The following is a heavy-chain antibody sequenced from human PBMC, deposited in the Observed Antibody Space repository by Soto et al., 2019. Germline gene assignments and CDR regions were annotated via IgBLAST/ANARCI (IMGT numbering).Heavy chain of an antibody. CDR1: GFTFSSYG. CDR2: IWYDGSNN. V-gene: IGHV3-33*01. J-gene: IGHJ4*02. D-gene: IGHD6-19*01. Sequence: QVQLVESGGGVVQPGRSLRLSCAASGFTFSSYGMHWVRQAPGKGLAWVAVIWYDGSNNYYADSVKGRFTISRDNSKNTLYLQMNSLRAEDTAVYYCARDLGALIGWHHYFDYWGQGTLVTVSS. CDR3: ARDLGALIGWHHYFDY.